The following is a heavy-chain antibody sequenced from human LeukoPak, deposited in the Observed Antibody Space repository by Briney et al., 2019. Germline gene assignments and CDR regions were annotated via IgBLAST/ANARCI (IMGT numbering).Heavy chain of an antibody. CDR2: IIPIFGTA. Sequence: GASVKVSCKASGGTFSSYAISWVRQAPGQGLEWMGRIIPIFGTANYARKFQGRVTITTDESTSTAYMELSSLRSEDTAVYYCAREPGRDYYYHMDVWGKGTTVTVSS. D-gene: IGHD1-14*01. V-gene: IGHV1-69*05. CDR3: AREPGRDYYYHMDV. CDR1: GGTFSSYA. J-gene: IGHJ6*03.